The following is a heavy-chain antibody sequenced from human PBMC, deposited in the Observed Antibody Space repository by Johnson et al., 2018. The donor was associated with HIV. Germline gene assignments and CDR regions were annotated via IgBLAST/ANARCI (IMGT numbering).Heavy chain of an antibody. V-gene: IGHV3-23*04. CDR1: GFTFSSYA. Sequence: VQLVESGGGVVRPGGSLRLSCAAYGFTFSSYAMSWVRQAPGKGLEWVSAISGSGGTTYYADSVKGRFTISRDNSKNTLYLQMNSLRAEDTAVYYCARELGYCSGGSCYDAFDIWGQGTMVTVSS. D-gene: IGHD2-15*01. CDR2: ISGSGGTT. CDR3: ARELGYCSGGSCYDAFDI. J-gene: IGHJ3*02.